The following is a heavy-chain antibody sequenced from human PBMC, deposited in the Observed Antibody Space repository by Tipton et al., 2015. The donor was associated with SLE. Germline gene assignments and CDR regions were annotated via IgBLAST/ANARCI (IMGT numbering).Heavy chain of an antibody. CDR3: ARDRRVQFLEWFLDY. V-gene: IGHV3-74*01. Sequence: SLRLSCVASGFTFSRYWMHWVRQAPGKGLVWVSRINSDGSRTRYADSVKGRFSISRDNAKNTLYLQMNSLRAEDTAVYYCARDRRVQFLEWFLDYWGQGTLVTVSS. CDR2: INSDGSRT. D-gene: IGHD3-3*01. J-gene: IGHJ4*02. CDR1: GFTFSRYW.